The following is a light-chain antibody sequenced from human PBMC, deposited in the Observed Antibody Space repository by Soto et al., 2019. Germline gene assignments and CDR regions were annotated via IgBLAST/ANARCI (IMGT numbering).Light chain of an antibody. CDR2: KAS. V-gene: IGKV1-5*03. Sequence: DIQMTQSPSTLSGSVGDRVTITCRASQTISSWLAWYQQKPGKAPKLLIYKASSLESGVPSRFSGSGSGTEFTLTISSLQPDDFATYYCQQRCNWPRSITFGQGTRLEIK. CDR3: QQRCNWPRSIT. CDR1: QTISSW. J-gene: IGKJ5*01.